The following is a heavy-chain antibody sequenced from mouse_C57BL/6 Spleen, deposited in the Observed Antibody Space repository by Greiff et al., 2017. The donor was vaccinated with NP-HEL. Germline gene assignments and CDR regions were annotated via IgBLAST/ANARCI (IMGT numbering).Heavy chain of an antibody. D-gene: IGHD2-4*01. CDR3: ARAGDDYDGTWFAY. CDR1: GFTFSSYA. Sequence: EVQLVEAGGGFVKPGGSLKLSCAASGFTFSSYALSWVRQTPEKRLEWVATISDGGSYTYYPGTVKGRFTIPRDNAKNNQDMQMSHLKSEDTAMYYCARAGDDYDGTWFAYWGQGTLVTVSA. V-gene: IGHV5-4*01. J-gene: IGHJ3*01. CDR2: ISDGGSYT.